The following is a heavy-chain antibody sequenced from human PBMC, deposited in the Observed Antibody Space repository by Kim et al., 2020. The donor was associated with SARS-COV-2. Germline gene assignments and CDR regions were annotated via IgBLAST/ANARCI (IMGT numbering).Heavy chain of an antibody. D-gene: IGHD1-26*01. CDR2: IVVGSGNT. CDR1: GFTFTSSA. V-gene: IGHV1-58*01. CDR3: AASYSGSSHYGMDV. J-gene: IGHJ6*02. Sequence: SVKVSCKASGFTFTSSAVQWVRQARGQRLEWIGWIVVGSGNTNYAQKFQERVTITRDMSTSTAYMELSSLRSEDTAVYYCAASYSGSSHYGMDVWGQGTTVTVSS.